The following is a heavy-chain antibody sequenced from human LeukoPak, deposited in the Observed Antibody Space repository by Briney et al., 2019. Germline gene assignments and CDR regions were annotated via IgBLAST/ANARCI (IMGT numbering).Heavy chain of an antibody. D-gene: IGHD6-19*01. CDR2: LYHTGST. Sequence: PSETLSLTCAVSGGSVSSNNWWSWVRQPPRKGLEWIGELYHTGSTNFNPSLKSRVTVSMDKSKNQFFLKLTSVTAADTAVYYCATHMAVASWGAFDIWGQGTMVAVSS. CDR3: ATHMAVASWGAFDI. J-gene: IGHJ3*02. V-gene: IGHV4-4*02. CDR1: GGSVSSNNW.